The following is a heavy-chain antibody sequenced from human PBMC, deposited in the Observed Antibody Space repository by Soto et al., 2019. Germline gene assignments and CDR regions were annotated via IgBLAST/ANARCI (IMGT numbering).Heavy chain of an antibody. CDR3: AMITMIHSFDP. CDR1: GGTFRSNG. V-gene: IGHV1-69*01. D-gene: IGHD3-22*01. CDR2: IIPIVHTA. J-gene: IGHJ5*02. Sequence: QVQLVQSGAEVKKPGSSVKVSCKASGGTFRSNGISWVRQAPGQGLEWLGGIIPIVHTASYAQAFRGRVTITADESTTTAYMELSSPRSEDTAVYYCAMITMIHSFDPWGQGTLVTVSS.